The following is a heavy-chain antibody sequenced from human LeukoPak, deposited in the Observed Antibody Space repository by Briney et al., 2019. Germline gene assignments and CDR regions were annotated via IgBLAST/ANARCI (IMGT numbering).Heavy chain of an antibody. V-gene: IGHV4-34*01. CDR3: ASQGGVTGTYVTRGVDY. D-gene: IGHD1-7*01. CDR2: INHSGST. Sequence: SETLSLTCAVYGGSFSGYYWSWIRQPPGKGLEWIGEINHSGSTNYNPSLKSRVTISVDTSMNQFSLKLSSVTAADTAVYYCASQGGVTGTYVTRGVDYWGQGTLVTVSS. CDR1: GGSFSGYY. J-gene: IGHJ4*02.